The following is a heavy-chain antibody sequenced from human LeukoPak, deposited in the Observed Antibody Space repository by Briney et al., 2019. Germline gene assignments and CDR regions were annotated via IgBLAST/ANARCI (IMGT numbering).Heavy chain of an antibody. V-gene: IGHV1-2*06. CDR2: INPNSGGT. CDR1: GYTFTGYY. CDR3: ARSRGIQLWLRAFDI. D-gene: IGHD5-18*01. J-gene: IGHJ3*02. Sequence: ASVKVSCKASGYTFTGYYMHWVRQAPGQGLEWMGRINPNSGGTNYAQKFQGRVTMTRDTSISTAYMELSRLRSDDTAVYYCARSRGIQLWLRAFDIWGQGTMVTVSS.